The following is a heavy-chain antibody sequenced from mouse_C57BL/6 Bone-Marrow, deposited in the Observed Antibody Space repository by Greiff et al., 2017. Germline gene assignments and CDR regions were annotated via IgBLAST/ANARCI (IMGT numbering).Heavy chain of an antibody. J-gene: IGHJ2*01. Sequence: VKLMESGAELVRPGASVKLSCKASGYTFTDYYINWVKQRPGQGLEWIARIYPGSGNTNYNEKFKGKATLTAEKSSSTAYMQLSSLTSEDSAVYFCAIYYYGSSYHYWGQGTTLTVSS. CDR2: IYPGSGNT. D-gene: IGHD1-1*01. CDR1: GYTFTDYY. V-gene: IGHV1-76*01. CDR3: AIYYYGSSYHY.